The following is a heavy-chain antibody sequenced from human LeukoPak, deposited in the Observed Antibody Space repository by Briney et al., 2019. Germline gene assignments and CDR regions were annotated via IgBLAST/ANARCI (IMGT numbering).Heavy chain of an antibody. CDR2: IHYSGST. CDR3: ARYKGPDIAPDY. Sequence: PSETLSLTCTVSGGSISSYYWSWIRQPPGKGLEWIGYIHYSGSTNYNPSLKSRVTISVDTSKNQFSLKLSSVTAADTAVYYCARYKGPDIAPDYWGQGTLVTVSS. CDR1: GGSISSYY. J-gene: IGHJ4*02. V-gene: IGHV4-59*01. D-gene: IGHD3-9*01.